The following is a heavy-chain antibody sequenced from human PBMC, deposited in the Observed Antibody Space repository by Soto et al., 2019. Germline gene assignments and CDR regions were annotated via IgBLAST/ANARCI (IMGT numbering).Heavy chain of an antibody. J-gene: IGHJ6*02. CDR1: GYSFTSYW. D-gene: IGHD2-2*01. CDR2: IDPSDSYT. V-gene: IGHV5-10-1*03. Sequence: EVQLVQSGAEVKKPGESLRISCKGSGYSFTSYWISWVRQMPGNGLEWMGRIDPSDSYTNYSPSFQGHVTISADKSISTAYLQCSSLKASDTAMYYCARRGYCSSTSCYVDYYYYGMDVWGQGTTVTVSS. CDR3: ARRGYCSSTSCYVDYYYYGMDV.